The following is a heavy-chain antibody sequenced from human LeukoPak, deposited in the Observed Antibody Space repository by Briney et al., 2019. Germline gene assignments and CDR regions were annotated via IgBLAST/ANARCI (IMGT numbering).Heavy chain of an antibody. Sequence: PSETLSLTCTVSGGSISSYYWSWIRQPPGKGLEWIGYIYYSGSTNYNPSLKSRVTISVDTSKNQFSLKLSSVTAADTAVYYCARDHIRGFDYWGQGTLVTVSS. J-gene: IGHJ4*02. D-gene: IGHD3-10*01. V-gene: IGHV4-59*01. CDR2: IYYSGST. CDR3: ARDHIRGFDY. CDR1: GGSISSYY.